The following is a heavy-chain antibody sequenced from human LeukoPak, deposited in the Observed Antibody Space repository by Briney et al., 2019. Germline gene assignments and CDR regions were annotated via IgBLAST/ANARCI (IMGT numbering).Heavy chain of an antibody. J-gene: IGHJ4*02. CDR2: ISGNGSRT. Sequence: PGGSLRLSCAASGFTFSSYAMSWVRQAPGGGLEWVLVISGNGSRTLYRAYVTGPFTTSRDHSKCTLKPQMKSPRAEDTAVYYGGKDVVGATHWGQGTLVTVSS. CDR3: GKDVVGATH. CDR1: GFTFSSYA. D-gene: IGHD1-26*01. V-gene: IGHV3-23*01.